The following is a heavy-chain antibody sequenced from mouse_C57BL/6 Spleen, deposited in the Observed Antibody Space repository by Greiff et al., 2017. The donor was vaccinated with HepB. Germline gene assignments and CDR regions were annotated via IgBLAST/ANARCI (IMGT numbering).Heavy chain of an antibody. CDR3: ARRDYDVLFAY. J-gene: IGHJ3*01. D-gene: IGHD2-4*01. Sequence: QVQLQQPGAELVMPGASVKLSCKASGYTFTSYWMHWVKQRPGQGLEWIGEIDPSDSYTNYNQKFKGKSTLTVDKSSSTAYMQLSCLTSEDSAVYYCARRDYDVLFAYWGQGTLVTVSA. CDR1: GYTFTSYW. V-gene: IGHV1-69*01. CDR2: IDPSDSYT.